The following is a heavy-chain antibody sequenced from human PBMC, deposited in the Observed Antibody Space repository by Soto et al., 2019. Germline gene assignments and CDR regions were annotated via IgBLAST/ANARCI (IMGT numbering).Heavy chain of an antibody. CDR3: AKALGELLSSYYFDY. D-gene: IGHD3-10*01. J-gene: IGHJ4*02. CDR1: GFTFDDCA. V-gene: IGHV3-9*01. CDR2: ISWNSGSI. Sequence: GGSLRLSCAASGFTFDDCAMHWVRQAPGKGLEWVSGISWNSGSIGYADSVKGRFTISRDNAKNSLYLQMNSLRAEDTALYYCAKALGELLSSYYFDYWGQGTLVTVSS.